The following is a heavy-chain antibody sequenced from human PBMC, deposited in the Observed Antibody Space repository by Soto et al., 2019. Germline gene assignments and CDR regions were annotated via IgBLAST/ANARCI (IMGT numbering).Heavy chain of an antibody. CDR2: IGTAGDT. J-gene: IGHJ6*02. D-gene: IGHD3-10*01. CDR1: GFTFSSYD. CDR3: ARGGNYYYGMDV. Sequence: PGGSLRLSCAASGFTFSSYDMHWVRQATGKGLEWVSAIGTAGDTYYPGSVKGRFTISRENAKNSLYLQMNSLRAEDTAVYYCARGGNYYYGMDVWGQGTTVTVSS. V-gene: IGHV3-13*01.